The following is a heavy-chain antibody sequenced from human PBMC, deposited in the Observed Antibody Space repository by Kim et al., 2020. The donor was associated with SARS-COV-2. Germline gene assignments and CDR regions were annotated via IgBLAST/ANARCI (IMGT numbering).Heavy chain of an antibody. V-gene: IGHV1-2*02. J-gene: IGHJ4*02. D-gene: IGHD5-18*01. CDR3: ARASQRGYSYGDFDY. Sequence: QRLTGKVTMTRDTPISTAYMEMSRLRSDDTAVYYCARASQRGYSYGDFDYWGQGTLVTVSS.